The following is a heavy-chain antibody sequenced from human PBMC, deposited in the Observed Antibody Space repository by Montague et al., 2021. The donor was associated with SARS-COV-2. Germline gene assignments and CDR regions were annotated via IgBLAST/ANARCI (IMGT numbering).Heavy chain of an antibody. CDR2: ISSSGSTI. CDR3: AREQPYNWNYDRPHFDY. CDR1: GFTFSSYE. J-gene: IGHJ4*02. Sequence: SLRLSCAASGFTFSSYEMNWVRQAPGKGLEWVSYISSSGSTIYYADSVKGRFTISRDNAKNSLYLQMNSLRAEDTAVYYCAREQPYNWNYDRPHFDYWGQGTLVTVSS. V-gene: IGHV3-48*03. D-gene: IGHD1-7*01.